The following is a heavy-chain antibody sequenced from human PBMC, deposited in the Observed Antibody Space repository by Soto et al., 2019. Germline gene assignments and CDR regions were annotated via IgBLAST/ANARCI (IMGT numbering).Heavy chain of an antibody. V-gene: IGHV3-21*01. CDR1: GFTFSSYS. J-gene: IGHJ5*02. CDR3: ARGVVPVAIPYWFDP. CDR2: ISSSSSYM. Sequence: LRLSCAASGFTFSSYSMNWVRQAPGKGLEWVSSISSSSSYMYYADSVKGRFTISRDNAKNSLFLQMNSLRAEDTAVYYCARGVVPVAIPYWFDPWGQGTLVTVSS. D-gene: IGHD2-2*01.